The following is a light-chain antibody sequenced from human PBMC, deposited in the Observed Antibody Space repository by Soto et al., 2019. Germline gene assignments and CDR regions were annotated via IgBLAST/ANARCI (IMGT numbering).Light chain of an antibody. Sequence: QSALTQPASVSGSPGQSITISCTGTSSDVGGYNYVSWYQQHPGKAPKLMIYEVSNRPSGVSNRFSGSKSGNTASLTISGLQAKHEADYYCSAYTSSSTRVFGTGIKLTVL. V-gene: IGLV2-14*01. CDR1: SSDVGGYNY. J-gene: IGLJ1*01. CDR3: SAYTSSSTRV. CDR2: EVS.